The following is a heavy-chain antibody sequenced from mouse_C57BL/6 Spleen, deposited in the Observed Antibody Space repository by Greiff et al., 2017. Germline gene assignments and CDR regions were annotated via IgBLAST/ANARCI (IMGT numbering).Heavy chain of an antibody. CDR3: AREGNYASWFAY. D-gene: IGHD1-1*01. CDR1: GFNIKDYY. CDR2: IDPEDGET. Sequence: VQLQQSGAELVKPGASVKLSCTASGFNIKDYYMHWVKQRTEQGLEWIGRIDPEDGETKYAPKFPGKATITADTSSNTAYLQLSSLTSEDTAVYYCAREGNYASWFAYWGQGTLVTVSA. V-gene: IGHV14-2*01. J-gene: IGHJ3*01.